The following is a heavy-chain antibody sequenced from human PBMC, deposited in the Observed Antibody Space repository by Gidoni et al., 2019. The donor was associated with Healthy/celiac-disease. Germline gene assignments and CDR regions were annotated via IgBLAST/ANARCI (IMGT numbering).Heavy chain of an antibody. CDR1: GSYY. CDR3: ARDQSQWLMFDP. V-gene: IGHV4-61*01. J-gene: IGHJ5*02. D-gene: IGHD6-19*01. CDR2: IYYSGST. Sequence: GSYYWSWIRQPPGKGLEWIGYIYYSGSTNYNPSLKSRVTISVDTSKNQFSLKLSSVTAADTAVYYCARDQSQWLMFDPWGQGTLVTVSS.